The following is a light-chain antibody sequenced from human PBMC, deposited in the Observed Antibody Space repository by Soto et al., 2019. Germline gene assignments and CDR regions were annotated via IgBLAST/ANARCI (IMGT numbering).Light chain of an antibody. Sequence: EIVMTQSPATLSASPGERATLSCRSSQSVSSNLAWYQQKPGQAPRLLIYDASSRPTDIPARFSGSGSGTDFILTITSLQTEDFAVYYCQQYYHWPRTFGQGTKVDIK. CDR1: QSVSSN. CDR3: QQYYHWPRT. J-gene: IGKJ1*01. V-gene: IGKV3D-15*01. CDR2: DAS.